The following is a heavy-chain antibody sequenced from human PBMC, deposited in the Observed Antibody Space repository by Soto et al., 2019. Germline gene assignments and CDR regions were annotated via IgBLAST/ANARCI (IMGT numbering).Heavy chain of an antibody. CDR2: ISAYNGNT. D-gene: IGHD2-21*02. CDR1: GYTFTSYG. CDR3: ARASLYCGGDCAPVY. Sequence: ASVKXSCKASGYTFTSYGISWVRQAPGQGLEWMGWISAYNGNTNYAQKLQGRVTMTTDTSTSTAYMELRSLRSDDTAVYYCARASLYCGGDCAPVYWGQGTLVTVSS. J-gene: IGHJ4*02. V-gene: IGHV1-18*01.